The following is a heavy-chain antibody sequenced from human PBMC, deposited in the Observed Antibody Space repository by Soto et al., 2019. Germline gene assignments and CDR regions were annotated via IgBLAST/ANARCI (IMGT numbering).Heavy chain of an antibody. CDR3: AKDRSSNYDFWSGYSDYYYYGMDV. D-gene: IGHD3-3*01. V-gene: IGHV3-23*01. Sequence: LRLSCAASGFTFSSYAMSWVRQAPGKGLEWVSAISGSGGSTYYADSVKGRFTISRDNSKNTLYLQMNSLRAEDTAVYYCAKDRSSNYDFWSGYSDYYYYGMDVWGQGTTVTVSS. CDR2: ISGSGGST. J-gene: IGHJ6*02. CDR1: GFTFSSYA.